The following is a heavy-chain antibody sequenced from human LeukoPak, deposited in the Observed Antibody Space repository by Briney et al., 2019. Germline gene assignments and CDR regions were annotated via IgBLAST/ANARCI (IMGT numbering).Heavy chain of an antibody. CDR3: ACMIVDNWFDP. J-gene: IGHJ5*02. V-gene: IGHV4-34*08. CDR2: ITHSGST. Sequence: GSLRLSCAASGFTFSSYAMTWVRQPPGKGLEWIGEITHSGSTNYNPSLKSRVTISVDTSKNQFSLKLSSVTAADTAVYYCACMIVDNWFDPWGQGTLVTVSS. D-gene: IGHD3-22*01. CDR1: GFTFSSYA.